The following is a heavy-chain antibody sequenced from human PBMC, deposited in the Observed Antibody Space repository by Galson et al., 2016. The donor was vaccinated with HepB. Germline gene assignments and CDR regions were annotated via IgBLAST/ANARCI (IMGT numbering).Heavy chain of an antibody. CDR2: IYWDDDS. V-gene: IGHV2-5*05. CDR1: GMSLSSTGVA. Sequence: PALVKPTQTLTLTCTLSGMSLSSTGVAVGWIRQSPGRALEWLAVIYWDDDSRYAPSLNSRLTVTRDTSTSQVVLSLINVGPADTATYFCALLGGDSGSRGFFAYWGPGTRVTVSS. J-gene: IGHJ4*02. CDR3: ALLGGDSGSRGFFAY. D-gene: IGHD2-21*01.